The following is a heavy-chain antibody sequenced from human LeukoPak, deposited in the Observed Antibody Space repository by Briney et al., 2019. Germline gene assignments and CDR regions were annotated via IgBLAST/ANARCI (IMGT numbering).Heavy chain of an antibody. CDR2: ISYDGSNK. J-gene: IGHJ3*02. CDR3: ASIITMVRGVPAGAFDI. V-gene: IGHV3-30*04. CDR1: GFTFSSYA. Sequence: GGSLRLSCAASGFTFSSYAMHWVRQAPGKGLEWVAVISYDGSNKYYADSVKGRFTISRDNSKNTLYLQMNSLRAEDTAVYYCASIITMVRGVPAGAFDIWGQGTMVTVSS. D-gene: IGHD3-10*01.